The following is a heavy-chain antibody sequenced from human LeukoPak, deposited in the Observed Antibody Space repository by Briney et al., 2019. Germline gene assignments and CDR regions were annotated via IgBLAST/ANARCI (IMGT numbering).Heavy chain of an antibody. J-gene: IGHJ4*02. V-gene: IGHV1-69*13. CDR2: IIPIFGTA. Sequence: SVKVSCKASGGTFSGYAISWVRQAPGQGLEWMGGIIPIFGTANYAQKFQGRVTITADESTNTAYMELSSLRSEDTAVYYCARWYCTNGVCRDYWGQGTLVTVSS. CDR1: GGTFSGYA. CDR3: ARWYCTNGVCRDY. D-gene: IGHD2-8*01.